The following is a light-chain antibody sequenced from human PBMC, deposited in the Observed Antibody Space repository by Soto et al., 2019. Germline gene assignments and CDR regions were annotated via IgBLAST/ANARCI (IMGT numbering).Light chain of an antibody. J-gene: IGLJ2*01. CDR1: SSDVGGHNY. Sequence: QSVLTQPASVSGSPGQPITISCTGTSSDVGGHNYVSWYQQHPGKAPKLMIYEVSNRPSGVSNRFSGSKSGNTASLTISGLQAEDEADYYCSSYTSSSTLVFGGGTKLT. CDR3: SSYTSSSTLV. CDR2: EVS. V-gene: IGLV2-14*01.